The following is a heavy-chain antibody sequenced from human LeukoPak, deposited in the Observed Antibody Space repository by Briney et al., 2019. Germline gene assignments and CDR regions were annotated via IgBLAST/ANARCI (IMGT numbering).Heavy chain of an antibody. CDR1: CGSVTSYY. CDR3: ARGPGSSWYLMDY. CDR2: IYYSASS. J-gene: IGHJ4*02. Sequence: SETLSPTRTVSCGSVTSYYWSWIRQPPGKGLEWIGYIYYSASSNYNPSLNSRVTISVDTSKNQFSLKLSSVTAADTAVYYCARGPGSSWYLMDYWGQGTLVTVSS. V-gene: IGHV4-59*02. D-gene: IGHD6-13*01.